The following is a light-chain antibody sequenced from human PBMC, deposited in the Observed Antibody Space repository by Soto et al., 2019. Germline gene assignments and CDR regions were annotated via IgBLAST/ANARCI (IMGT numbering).Light chain of an antibody. CDR2: AVS. J-gene: IGKJ4*01. CDR1: QGISSY. Sequence: DIQLTQSPSFLSASVGDRVTITCRASQGISSYFAWYQQKPGKAPKLLLYAVSTLQSGVPSRFMGSASGTEFTLTISSLQPEDFATYCCQQLNSYRLTFGGGTKVEIK. V-gene: IGKV1-9*01. CDR3: QQLNSYRLT.